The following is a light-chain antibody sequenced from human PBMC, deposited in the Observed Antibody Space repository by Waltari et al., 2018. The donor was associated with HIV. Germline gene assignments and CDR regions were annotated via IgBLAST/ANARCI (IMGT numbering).Light chain of an antibody. J-gene: IGLJ2*01. CDR3: QSYDSSLTGSV. V-gene: IGLV1-40*01. Sequence: QSVLTQPPSVSGAPGQRVTISCTGSRSKIGAGYDVPWYQQVPGTAPKLLIYGNNNRPSGVPDRFSASKSGASPSLAITGLQAEDEADYYCQSYDSSLTGSVFGGGTKLTVL. CDR1: RSKIGAGYD. CDR2: GNN.